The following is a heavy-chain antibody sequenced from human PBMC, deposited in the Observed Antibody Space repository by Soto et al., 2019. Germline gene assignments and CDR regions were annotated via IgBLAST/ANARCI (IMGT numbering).Heavy chain of an antibody. J-gene: IGHJ6*02. Sequence: GGSLRLSCAASGFTFSSYAMHWVRQAPGKGLEWVAVISYDGSNKYYADSVKGRFTISRDNSKNTLYLQMNSLRAEDTAVYYCARDNPQGYCSGGSCYGYSGMDVWGQGTTVTVSS. CDR3: ARDNPQGYCSGGSCYGYSGMDV. CDR1: GFTFSSYA. V-gene: IGHV3-30-3*01. D-gene: IGHD2-15*01. CDR2: ISYDGSNK.